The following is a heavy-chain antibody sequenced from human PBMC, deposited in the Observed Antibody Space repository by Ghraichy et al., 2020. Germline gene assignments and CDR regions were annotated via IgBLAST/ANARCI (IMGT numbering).Heavy chain of an antibody. CDR3: ARWDFLRLRDI. J-gene: IGHJ3*02. CDR1: NDSITNYY. Sequence: ESLNISCTVSNDSITNYYWTWIRQPPGKGLEWIAYVYYSGSTNYNPSLNSRVTMSVDTSKNQFSLKLSSVTAADTAVYYCARWDFLRLRDIWGQGTIVTVSS. CDR2: VYYSGST. D-gene: IGHD1-26*01. V-gene: IGHV4-59*08.